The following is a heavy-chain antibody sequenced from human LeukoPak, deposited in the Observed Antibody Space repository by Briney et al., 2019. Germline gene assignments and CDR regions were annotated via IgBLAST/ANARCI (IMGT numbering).Heavy chain of an antibody. J-gene: IGHJ4*02. D-gene: IGHD3-22*01. CDR2: ISADGIGK. CDR3: AREIGSSGYAGYFDY. CDR1: GFTFSSYW. Sequence: GGSLSLSCAASGFTFSSYWRSGFPQAPGKGRGGVAGISADGIGKYYADSVKGRFTISRDNSKNTFYLQMNSLRAEDTAIYYCAREIGSSGYAGYFDYRGQGTLVTVSS. V-gene: IGHV3-30*03.